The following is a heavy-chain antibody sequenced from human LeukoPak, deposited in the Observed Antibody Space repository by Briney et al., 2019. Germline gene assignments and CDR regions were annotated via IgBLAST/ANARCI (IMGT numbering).Heavy chain of an antibody. Sequence: GGSLRLSCAASGFTFSSYGMHWVRQAPGKGLEWVAVISYDGSNKYYADSVKGRFTISRDNSKNTLYLQMNSLRAEDTAVYYCAKSPSVYYYYGMDVWGKGTTVTVSS. CDR2: ISYDGSNK. V-gene: IGHV3-30*18. CDR3: AKSPSVYYYYGMDV. CDR1: GFTFSSYG. J-gene: IGHJ6*04.